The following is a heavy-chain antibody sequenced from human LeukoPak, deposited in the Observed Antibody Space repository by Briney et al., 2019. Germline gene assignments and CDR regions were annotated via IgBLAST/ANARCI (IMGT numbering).Heavy chain of an antibody. CDR1: GFTFSSYA. V-gene: IGHV3-23*01. J-gene: IGHJ1*01. CDR3: AKPEGYCSGGSCLVYFQH. D-gene: IGHD2-15*01. Sequence: GGSLRLSCAASGFTFSSYAMSWVRQAPGKGLEWVSAISGSGGSTYYADSVKGRVTISRDNSKNTLYLQMNSLRAEDTAVYYCAKPEGYCSGGSCLVYFQHWGQGTLVTVSS. CDR2: ISGSGGST.